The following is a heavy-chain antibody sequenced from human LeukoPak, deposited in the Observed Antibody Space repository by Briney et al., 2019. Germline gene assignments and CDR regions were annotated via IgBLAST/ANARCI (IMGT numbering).Heavy chain of an antibody. V-gene: IGHV3-21*01. CDR1: GFTFSSYS. D-gene: IGHD6-19*01. Sequence: GGSLRLSCAASGFTFSSYSMNWVRQAPGKGLEWVSSISSSSSYIYYADSVKGRFTISRDNAKNSLYLQMNSLRAEDTAVYYCARGLEWLVTRAVVGAFDIWGQGTMVAVSS. J-gene: IGHJ3*02. CDR2: ISSSSSYI. CDR3: ARGLEWLVTRAVVGAFDI.